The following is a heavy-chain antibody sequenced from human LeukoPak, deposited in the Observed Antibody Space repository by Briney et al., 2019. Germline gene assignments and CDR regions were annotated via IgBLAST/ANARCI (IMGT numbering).Heavy chain of an antibody. V-gene: IGHV1-69*01. CDR1: GGTFSSYA. Sequence: VASVKVSCKASGGTFSSYAISWVRQAPGQGLEWMGGIIPIFGTANYAQKFQGRVTITADESTSTAYMELSSLRSEDTAVYYCARVVLVGFGELLGTSYNWFDPWGQGTLVTVSS. CDR2: IIPIFGTA. J-gene: IGHJ5*02. D-gene: IGHD3-10*01. CDR3: ARVVLVGFGELLGTSYNWFDP.